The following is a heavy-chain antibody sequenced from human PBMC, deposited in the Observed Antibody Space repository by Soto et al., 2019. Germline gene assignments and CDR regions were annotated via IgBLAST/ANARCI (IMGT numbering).Heavy chain of an antibody. V-gene: IGHV3-30-3*01. CDR3: ARDQGPNPKHSSGIRDAFDI. CDR1: GFTFSSYA. D-gene: IGHD3-22*01. Sequence: GGSLRLSCAASGFTFSSYAMHWVRQAPGKGLEWVAVISYDGSNKYYADSVKGRFTISRDNSKNTLYLQMNSLRAEDTAVYYCARDQGPNPKHSSGIRDAFDIWGQGTMVTVSS. CDR2: ISYDGSNK. J-gene: IGHJ3*02.